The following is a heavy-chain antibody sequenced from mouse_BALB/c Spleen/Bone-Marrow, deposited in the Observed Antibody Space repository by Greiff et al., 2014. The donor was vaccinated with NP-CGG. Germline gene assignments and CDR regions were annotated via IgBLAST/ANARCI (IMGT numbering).Heavy chain of an antibody. J-gene: IGHJ3*01. D-gene: IGHD2-4*01. Sequence: VMLVESGAEVVNPGASVKLSCRTSGYTFTNYWIQWVKQRPGQGLGWIGEIFPGTDTTYYNEKFKDKATLTIDTSSSTAYMQLCNLTSEDSAVYFCARNYDYDEGAWFTYWGQGTLVTVSA. CDR1: GYTFTNYW. CDR3: ARNYDYDEGAWFTY. V-gene: IGHV1S132*01. CDR2: IFPGTDTT.